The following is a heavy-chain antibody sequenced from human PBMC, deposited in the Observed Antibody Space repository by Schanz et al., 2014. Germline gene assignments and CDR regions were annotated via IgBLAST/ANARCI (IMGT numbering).Heavy chain of an antibody. D-gene: IGHD5-12*01. V-gene: IGHV3-33*08. CDR1: GFTVSSNH. Sequence: GQLAESGGGLVQPGGSLRLSCAVSGFTVSSNHMSWVRQAPGKGLEWVAVIWYDENNKYYADSVKGRFTMSRDNSKNTLYLQMNSLRTEDTAVYYCASPSGYSDYGTYFDFWGQGTLVTVSS. CDR3: ASPSGYSDYGTYFDF. J-gene: IGHJ4*02. CDR2: IWYDENNK.